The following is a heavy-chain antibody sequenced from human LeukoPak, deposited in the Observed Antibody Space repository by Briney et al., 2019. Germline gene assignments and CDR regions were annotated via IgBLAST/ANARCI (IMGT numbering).Heavy chain of an antibody. CDR1: GFTFSSYS. J-gene: IGHJ4*02. D-gene: IGHD6-19*01. V-gene: IGHV3-48*02. Sequence: PGGSLRLSCAASGFTFSSYSMNWVRQAPGKGLEWVSYISSSSSTIYYADSVKGRFTISRDNAKNSLYLQMNSLRDEDTAVYYCARDWLYSRGWYLDYWGQGTLVTVSS. CDR2: ISSSSSTI. CDR3: ARDWLYSRGWYLDY.